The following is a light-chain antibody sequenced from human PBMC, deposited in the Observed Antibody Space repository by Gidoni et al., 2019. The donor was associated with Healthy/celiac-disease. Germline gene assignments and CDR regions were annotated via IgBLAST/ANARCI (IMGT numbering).Light chain of an antibody. V-gene: IGKV1-39*01. CDR1: QSISSY. J-gene: IGKJ4*01. CDR3: QQSYSTHV. CDR2: AAS. Sequence: DIQMTQSPSSLSASVGDRVTITCRASQSISSYLNWYQQKPGKAPKLLIYAASSLQSGVPSRFSGSGSGTDFTLTISSLQPEDFATYYCQQSYSTHVFGGGTKVEIK.